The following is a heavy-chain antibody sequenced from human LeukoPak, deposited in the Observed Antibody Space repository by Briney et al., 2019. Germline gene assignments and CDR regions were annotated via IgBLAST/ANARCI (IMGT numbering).Heavy chain of an antibody. D-gene: IGHD3-3*01. Sequence: PSETLSLTCAVYGGSFSGYYWSWIRQPPGKGLEWIGEINHSGSTNYNPSLKSRVTISVDTSKNQFSLELSSVTAADTAVYYCARGRDYDFWSGYPYQLKFDYWGQGTLVTVSS. J-gene: IGHJ4*02. CDR1: GGSFSGYY. V-gene: IGHV4-34*01. CDR2: INHSGST. CDR3: ARGRDYDFWSGYPYQLKFDY.